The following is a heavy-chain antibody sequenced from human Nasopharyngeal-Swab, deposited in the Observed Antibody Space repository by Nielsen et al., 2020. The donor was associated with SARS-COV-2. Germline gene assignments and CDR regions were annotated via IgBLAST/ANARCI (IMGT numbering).Heavy chain of an antibody. Sequence: SVQVSCQATGGTFSSYAISWVRPPACRGLEWMGGIISILGIANYAQKFKGRVTITADKSKSTAYMELRNLRSEETAGYYCARDRVGDYGGYEGWYRDLWGRGTLVTVSS. CDR2: IISILGIA. D-gene: IGHD4-17*01. V-gene: IGHV1-69*10. CDR3: ARDRVGDYGGYEGWYRDL. J-gene: IGHJ2*01. CDR1: GGTFSSYA.